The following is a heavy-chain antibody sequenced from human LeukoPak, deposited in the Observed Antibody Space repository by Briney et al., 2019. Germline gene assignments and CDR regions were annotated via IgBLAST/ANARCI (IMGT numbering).Heavy chain of an antibody. CDR2: INAGNGKT. D-gene: IGHD4-17*01. V-gene: IGHV1-3*01. CDR1: GYIFTDYA. J-gene: IGHJ4*02. CDR3: AGARWTSTVTTYYLDF. Sequence: GASVKVSCKASGYIFTDYAIQWVRQAPGQGLEWMGWINAGNGKTKYSQKFQGRVTITRDTSASTAYMELSGLRSDDTAVYYCAGARWTSTVTTYYLDFWGQGTLATVSS.